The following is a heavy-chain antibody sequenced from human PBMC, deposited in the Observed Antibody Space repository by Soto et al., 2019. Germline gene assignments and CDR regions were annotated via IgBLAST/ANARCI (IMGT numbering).Heavy chain of an antibody. Sequence: GGSLRLSCAASGFTFSSSEMNWVRQAPGKGLEWLSYISSSGTIIYYADSVKGRFTISRDNAKNSLYLQMNSLRGEDTAVYYCVRTPQPMIVVGITSRHGMDVWGQGTTVTVSS. CDR1: GFTFSSSE. CDR3: VRTPQPMIVVGITSRHGMDV. CDR2: ISSSGTII. J-gene: IGHJ6*02. D-gene: IGHD3-22*01. V-gene: IGHV3-48*03.